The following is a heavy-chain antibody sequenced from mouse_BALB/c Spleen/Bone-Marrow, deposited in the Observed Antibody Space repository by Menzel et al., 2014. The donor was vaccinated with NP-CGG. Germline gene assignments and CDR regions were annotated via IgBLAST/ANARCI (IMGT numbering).Heavy chain of an antibody. V-gene: IGHV1-4*02. CDR3: AREATYYAYFDY. D-gene: IGHD1-1*01. CDR2: INPIRGYT. Sequence: QVRLQQSAAELARPGASVKMSCKASGYTFXSNTIQWVKQRPGQGLEWIGYINPIRGYTDYNQKFKDETTLTADKSSNTAYMQLSSLTSEDSAVYYCAREATYYAYFDYWGQGTILTVSS. CDR1: GYTFXSNT. J-gene: IGHJ2*01.